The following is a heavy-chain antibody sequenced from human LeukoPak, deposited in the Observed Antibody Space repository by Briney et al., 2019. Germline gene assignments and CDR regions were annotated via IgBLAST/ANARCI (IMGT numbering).Heavy chain of an antibody. V-gene: IGHV4-59*01. CDR2: IYYSGST. D-gene: IGHD3-22*01. J-gene: IGHJ3*02. CDR3: ARVVRYYYDSSGYYKDAFDI. CDR1: GGSISSYY. Sequence: SETLSLTCTVSGGSISSYYWSWIRQPPGKGLEWIGYIYYSGSTNYNPSLKSRVTISVDTSKDQFSLKLSSVTAADTAVYYCARVVRYYYDSSGYYKDAFDIWGQGTMVTVSS.